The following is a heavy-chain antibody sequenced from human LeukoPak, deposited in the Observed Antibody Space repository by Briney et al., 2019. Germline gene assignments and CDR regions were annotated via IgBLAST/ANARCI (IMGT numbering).Heavy chain of an antibody. D-gene: IGHD1-26*01. CDR3: ARVFGWELLRGAFDI. Sequence: ASVKVSCKASGYTFTGYYMHWVRQAPGQGHEWMGWINPNSGGTNYTQKFQGRVTMTRDTSISTAYMELSRLRSDDTAVYYCARVFGWELLRGAFDIWGQGTMVTVSS. V-gene: IGHV1-2*02. J-gene: IGHJ3*02. CDR2: INPNSGGT. CDR1: GYTFTGYY.